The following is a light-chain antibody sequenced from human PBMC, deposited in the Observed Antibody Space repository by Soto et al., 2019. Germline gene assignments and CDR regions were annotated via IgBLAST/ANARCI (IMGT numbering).Light chain of an antibody. CDR1: QSVRSN. V-gene: IGKV3-15*01. Sequence: EIVMTQSPATLSVSPGERATLSCGASQSVRSNVAWYQQKPGQPPRLLIYDASTRAPGIPSRFSGSGSGTEFTLTISSLQSEDFAVYYCQQYDNWPWTFGQGTKVDIK. CDR2: DAS. J-gene: IGKJ1*01. CDR3: QQYDNWPWT.